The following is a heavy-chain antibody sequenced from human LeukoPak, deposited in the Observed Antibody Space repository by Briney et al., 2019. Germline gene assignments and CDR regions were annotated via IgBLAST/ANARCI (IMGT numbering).Heavy chain of an antibody. V-gene: IGHV3-66*02. Sequence: PGGSLRLSCTVSGFTLSSYEMTWFRQAPGKGLEWVSSIGYGGSDTHYADSVKGRFTISRDNSKNTLYLQMNSLRAEDTAVYYCARAVDSSGYYSIFSNDAFDIWGQGTMVTVSS. CDR3: ARAVDSSGYYSIFSNDAFDI. J-gene: IGHJ3*02. D-gene: IGHD3-22*01. CDR1: GFTLSSYE. CDR2: IGYGGSDT.